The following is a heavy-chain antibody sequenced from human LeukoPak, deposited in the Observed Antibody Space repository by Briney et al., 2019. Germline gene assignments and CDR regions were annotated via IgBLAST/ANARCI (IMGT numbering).Heavy chain of an antibody. CDR1: GFTFSSYS. J-gene: IGHJ4*02. CDR3: ARGPVEMATIEDY. CDR2: ISSSSSYI. V-gene: IGHV3-21*01. Sequence: GGSLRLSCAASGFTFSSYSMNWVRQAPGKGLEWVSSISSSSSYIYYADSVKGRFTISRDNAKNSLYLQMNSLRAEDTAVYYCARGPVEMATIEDYWGQGTLVTVSS. D-gene: IGHD5-24*01.